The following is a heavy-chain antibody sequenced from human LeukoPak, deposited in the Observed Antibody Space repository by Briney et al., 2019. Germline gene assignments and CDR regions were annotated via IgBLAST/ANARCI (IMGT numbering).Heavy chain of an antibody. D-gene: IGHD3-3*01. CDR2: IKSKTDGGTT. V-gene: IGHV3-15*01. Sequence: GGSLRLSCAASGFTFSSYWMSWVRQAPGKGLEWVGRIKSKTDGGTTDYAAPVKGRFTISKDDSKNTLYLQMNSLKTEDTAVYYCTTMGRFLEWLLSYWGQGTLVTVSS. CDR1: GFTFSSYW. J-gene: IGHJ4*02. CDR3: TTMGRFLEWLLSY.